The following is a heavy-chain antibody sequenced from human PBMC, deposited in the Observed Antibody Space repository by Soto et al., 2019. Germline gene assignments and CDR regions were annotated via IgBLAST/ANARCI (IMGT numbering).Heavy chain of an antibody. CDR1: GYTFTSYY. J-gene: IGHJ4*02. V-gene: IGHV1-46*01. D-gene: IGHD3-22*01. Sequence: GASVKVSCKASGYTFTSYYMHWVRQAPGQGLEWMGIINASGGSTRYAQNFQGRVTVTTDTSTSTLYMELSSLRSEDTAVSYSARSPPTYYYDSSGYPMPHFDYWGQGTLVTVSS. CDR2: INASGGST. CDR3: ARSPPTYYYDSSGYPMPHFDY.